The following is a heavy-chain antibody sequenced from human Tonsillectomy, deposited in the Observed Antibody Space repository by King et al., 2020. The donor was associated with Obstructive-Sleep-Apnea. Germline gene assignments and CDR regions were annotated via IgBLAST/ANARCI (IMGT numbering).Heavy chain of an antibody. CDR3: AKSRAGVWRSYGMDV. CDR1: GFTFNKYG. J-gene: IGHJ6*02. CDR2: IGFDGSNK. V-gene: IGHV3-33*06. D-gene: IGHD2-8*01. Sequence: VQLVESGGGVVEPGRSLRHSCAASGFTFNKYGMHWVRQAPGKGLEWVANIGFDGSNKYYADSVKDRVTISRDDSKNTLYLQMNTLRAEDTAVYYCAKSRAGVWRSYGMDVWGQGTTVTVSS.